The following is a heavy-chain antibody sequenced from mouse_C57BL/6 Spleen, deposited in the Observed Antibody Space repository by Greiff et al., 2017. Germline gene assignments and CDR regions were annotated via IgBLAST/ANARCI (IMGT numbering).Heavy chain of an antibody. CDR2: IDPEDGET. CDR3: ASASSSYCDAMDY. J-gene: IGHJ4*01. V-gene: IGHV14-2*01. D-gene: IGHD2-12*01. Sequence: VQLQQSGAELVKPGASVKLSCTASGFNIKDYYMHWVKQRTEQGLEWIGRIDPEDGETKYAPKFQGKATITADTSSNTAYLQLSSLTTEDTAVYDCASASSSYCDAMDYWGQGTSVTVSS. CDR1: GFNIKDYY.